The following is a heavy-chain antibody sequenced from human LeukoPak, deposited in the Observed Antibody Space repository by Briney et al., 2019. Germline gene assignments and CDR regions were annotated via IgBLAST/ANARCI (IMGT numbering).Heavy chain of an antibody. V-gene: IGHV3-21*01. CDR2: ISSSSSYI. D-gene: IGHD3-16*01. Sequence: GGSLRLSCAASGFTFSSYSMNWVRQAPGKGLEWVSSISSSSSYIYYADSVKGRFTISRDNAKNSLYLQMNSLRAEDTCVYYCARDGLHLGLGAFDIWGQGTMVTVSS. CDR3: ARDGLHLGLGAFDI. CDR1: GFTFSSYS. J-gene: IGHJ3*02.